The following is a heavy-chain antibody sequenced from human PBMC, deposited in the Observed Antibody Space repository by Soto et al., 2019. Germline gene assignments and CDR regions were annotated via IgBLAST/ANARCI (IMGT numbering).Heavy chain of an antibody. Sequence: SETLSLTCAVSGGSISSGCYSWSWPRKPPGKGLEWIGYIYHSGSTYYNPSLKSRVTISVDRSKNQFTLKLSSVTAADTAVYYCARGGVDYYDSSGYYFSPYYFDYWGQGTLVTVSS. CDR3: ARGGVDYYDSSGYYFSPYYFDY. V-gene: IGHV4-30-2*01. CDR2: IYHSGST. J-gene: IGHJ4*02. CDR1: GGSISSGCYS. D-gene: IGHD3-22*01.